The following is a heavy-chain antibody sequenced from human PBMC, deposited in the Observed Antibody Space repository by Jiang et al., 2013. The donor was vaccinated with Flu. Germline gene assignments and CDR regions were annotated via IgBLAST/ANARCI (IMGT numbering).Heavy chain of an antibody. CDR1: GGSISSGGYS. Sequence: GLVKPSQTLSLTCAVSGGSISSGGYSWSWIRQPPGKGLEWIGYIYYSGSTYYNPSLKSRVTISVDTSKNQFSLKLSSVTAADTAVYYCARANGDYDSSFDYWGQGTLVTVSS. CDR2: IYYSGST. V-gene: IGHV4-30-4*07. J-gene: IGHJ4*02. D-gene: IGHD4-17*01. CDR3: ARANGDYDSSFDY.